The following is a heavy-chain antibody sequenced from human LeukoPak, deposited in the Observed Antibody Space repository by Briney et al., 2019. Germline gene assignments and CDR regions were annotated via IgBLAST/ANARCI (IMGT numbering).Heavy chain of an antibody. CDR1: GGSISSYY. D-gene: IGHD4-17*01. Sequence: SETLSLTCTVSGGSISSYYWSWIRQPPGKGLEWIGYICYSGSTNYNPSLKSRVTISVDTSKNQSSLKLSSVTAADTAVYYCARVDYGDYYFDYWGQGTLVTVSS. J-gene: IGHJ4*02. CDR2: ICYSGST. V-gene: IGHV4-59*01. CDR3: ARVDYGDYYFDY.